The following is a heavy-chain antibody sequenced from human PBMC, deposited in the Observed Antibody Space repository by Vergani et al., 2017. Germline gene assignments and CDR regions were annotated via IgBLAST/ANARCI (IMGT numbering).Heavy chain of an antibody. Sequence: QVQLVQSGAEVKKPGASVKVSCKASGYTFTSYYMHWVRQAPGQGLEWMGIINPSGGSTSYAQKFKGRVTMTRDTSTGTVYMELSSLRSEDTAVYYCARAPSSSSWYLGDDAFDIWGQGTMVTVSS. CDR3: ARAPSSSSWYLGDDAFDI. D-gene: IGHD6-13*01. V-gene: IGHV1-46*01. CDR1: GYTFTSYY. J-gene: IGHJ3*02. CDR2: INPSGGST.